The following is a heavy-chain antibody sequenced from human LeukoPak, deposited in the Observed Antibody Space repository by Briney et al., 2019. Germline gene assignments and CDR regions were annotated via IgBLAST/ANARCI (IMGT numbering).Heavy chain of an antibody. CDR3: AGVGGGTPNWFDP. CDR1: GFTVSSTY. J-gene: IGHJ5*02. Sequence: GGSLRLSCAASGFTVSSTYMAWVRQDPGKGLEWVSLIYSGGSTLYADSVKGRFTISRDESKNTLYLQMNSLRVDDTAVYHCAGVGGGTPNWFDPWGQGTLVTVSS. D-gene: IGHD3-10*01. CDR2: IYSGGST. V-gene: IGHV3-53*01.